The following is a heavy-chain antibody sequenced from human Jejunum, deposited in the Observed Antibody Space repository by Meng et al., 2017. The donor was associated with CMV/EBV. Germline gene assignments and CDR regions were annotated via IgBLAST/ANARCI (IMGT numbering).Heavy chain of an antibody. Sequence: SGFTFSSYTLNWVRQAPGKGLEWVSGVSWNGSRTHYADSVKGRFTISRDNAKNSLYLQMNSLRAEDTAVYYCANQMPWNYYYGMDLWGQGTTVTVSS. CDR2: VSWNGSRT. CDR1: GFTFSSYT. J-gene: IGHJ6*02. D-gene: IGHD2-2*01. V-gene: IGHV3-19*01. CDR3: ANQMPWNYYYGMDL.